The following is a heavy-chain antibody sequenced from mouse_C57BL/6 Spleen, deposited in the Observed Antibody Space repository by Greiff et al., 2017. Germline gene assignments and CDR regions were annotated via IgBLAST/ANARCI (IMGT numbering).Heavy chain of an antibody. Sequence: VQLQQSGPGLVQPSQRLSITCTVSGFSLTTYSVHWVRQSPGKGLEWLGVIWRGGITDYNAAFMSKLTITKDNSKSQVFFKMNSLQADDTAIYYCAKESYYGSSPYWYFDVWGTGTTVTVSS. CDR3: AKESYYGSSPYWYFDV. D-gene: IGHD1-1*01. J-gene: IGHJ1*03. CDR1: GFSLTTYS. CDR2: IWRGGIT. V-gene: IGHV2-5*01.